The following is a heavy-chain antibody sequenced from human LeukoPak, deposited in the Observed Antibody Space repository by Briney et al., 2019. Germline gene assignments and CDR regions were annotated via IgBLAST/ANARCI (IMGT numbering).Heavy chain of an antibody. J-gene: IGHJ3*02. CDR1: GYTFTGYY. Sequence: ASVKVSCKASGYTFTGYYMHWVRQAPGQGLEWMGWINPNSGGTNYAQKIQGRVTLTRDTSISTAYMDLSRLRSEDTAVSDCARSTYGFFSGALDMWDQGTMLIVSS. CDR3: ARSTYGFFSGALDM. V-gene: IGHV1-2*02. D-gene: IGHD3-10*01. CDR2: INPNSGGT.